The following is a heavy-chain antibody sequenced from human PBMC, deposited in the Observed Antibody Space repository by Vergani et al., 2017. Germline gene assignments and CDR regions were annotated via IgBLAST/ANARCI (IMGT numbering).Heavy chain of an antibody. V-gene: IGHV3-43*02. CDR3: AKDIGVTMVRGVIRYYYYGMDV. Sequence: DVHLAESGGGFFQPGGSLRLSCSASGFSFNSYWMHWVRQVPGKGLEWVSLISWDGGSTYYADSVKGRFTISRDNSKNSLYLQMNSLRTEDTALYYCAKDIGVTMVRGVIRYYYYGMDVWGQGTTVTVSS. J-gene: IGHJ6*02. CDR1: GFSFNSYW. CDR2: ISWDGGST. D-gene: IGHD3-10*01.